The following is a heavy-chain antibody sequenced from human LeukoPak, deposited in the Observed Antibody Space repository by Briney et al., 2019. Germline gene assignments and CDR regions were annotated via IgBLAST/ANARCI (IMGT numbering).Heavy chain of an antibody. J-gene: IGHJ4*02. V-gene: IGHV1-69*01. CDR1: GGTFSSYA. CDR2: IIPIFGTA. Sequence: SVKVSCXASGGTFSSYAISWVRHALGQGLEWMGGIIPIFGTANYAQKFQGRVTITADESTSTAYMELSSLRSEDAAVCYCTRSGGLERRLGVWGQGTLVTVSS. CDR3: TRSGGLERRLGV. D-gene: IGHD1-1*01.